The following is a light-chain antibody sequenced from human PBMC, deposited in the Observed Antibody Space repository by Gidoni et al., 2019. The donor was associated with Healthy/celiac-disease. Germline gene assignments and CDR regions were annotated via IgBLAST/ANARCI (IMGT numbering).Light chain of an antibody. CDR3: QQSYSTPGT. CDR1: QSISSY. Sequence: DSQMSQSPSSLSASVGARVTITCRASQSISSYLNWYQQKPGKAPQLLIYAASSLQSGVPSRFSGSGSGTDFTLTISSLQPEDFATYYCQQSYSTPGTFGQGTKVEIK. J-gene: IGKJ1*01. V-gene: IGKV1-39*01. CDR2: AAS.